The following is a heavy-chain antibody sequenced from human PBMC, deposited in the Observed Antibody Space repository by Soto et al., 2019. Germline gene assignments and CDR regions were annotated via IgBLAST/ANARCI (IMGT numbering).Heavy chain of an antibody. V-gene: IGHV3-33*01. CDR3: ARGLGSGPILGENYYYGMDV. J-gene: IGHJ6*02. D-gene: IGHD3-10*01. Sequence: GGSLRLSCAASGFTFSSYGMHWVRQAPGKGLEWVAVIWYDGSNKYYADSVKGRFTISRDNSKNTLYLQMNSLRAEDTAVYYCARGLGSGPILGENYYYGMDVWGQGTTVTVSS. CDR1: GFTFSSYG. CDR2: IWYDGSNK.